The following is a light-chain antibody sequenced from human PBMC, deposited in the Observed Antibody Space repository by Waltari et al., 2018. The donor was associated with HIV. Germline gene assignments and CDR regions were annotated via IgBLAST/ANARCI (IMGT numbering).Light chain of an antibody. CDR1: SPHIGSTT. CDR2: NNN. Sequence: QPVLPQPPSVSGPPGQRVPISCPAISPHIGSTTINWYKPLPGTAPTLLIYNNNLRPSGVPYRFSGSKSGTSASLAISGLQSEDEADYYCAAWDGSVNYSPVVFGGGTKLTVL. CDR3: AAWDGSVNYSPVV. V-gene: IGLV1-44*01. J-gene: IGLJ2*01.